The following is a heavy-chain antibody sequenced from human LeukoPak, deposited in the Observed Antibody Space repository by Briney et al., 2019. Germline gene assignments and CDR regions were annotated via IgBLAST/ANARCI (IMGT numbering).Heavy chain of an antibody. Sequence: PGGSLRLSCAASGFTLINYYMTWLRQAPGKGLEWVSYFRSGSGYTNYADSVKGRFTISRDSAKNSLYLEMNSLRPDDTAVYYCARVLYGSGSYYDGEGPYFEYWGQGTLVTVSS. CDR2: FRSGSGYT. J-gene: IGHJ4*02. CDR3: ARVLYGSGSYYDGEGPYFEY. D-gene: IGHD3-10*01. CDR1: GFTLINYY. V-gene: IGHV3-11*06.